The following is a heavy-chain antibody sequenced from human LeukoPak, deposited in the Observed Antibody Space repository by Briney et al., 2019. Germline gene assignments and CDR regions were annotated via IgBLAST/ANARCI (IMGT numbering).Heavy chain of an antibody. Sequence: GSLRLSCATSGFTFSNAWISWVRQAPREGLELVGRNKSKTDGGTTDYAAPVKGRFTISRDDSKNTLYLQMNSLKTEDTAVYYCTTRATWDGDYAYHYWGQGTLVTVSS. J-gene: IGHJ4*02. D-gene: IGHD4-17*01. V-gene: IGHV3-15*01. CDR2: NKSKTDGGTT. CDR3: TTRATWDGDYAYHY. CDR1: GFTFSNAW.